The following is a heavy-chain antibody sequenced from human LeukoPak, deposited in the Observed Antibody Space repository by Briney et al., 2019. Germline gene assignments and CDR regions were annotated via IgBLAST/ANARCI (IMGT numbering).Heavy chain of an antibody. CDR2: INPNSGGT. V-gene: IGHV1-2*02. D-gene: IGHD3-16*01. CDR3: ARVPLGGTRYFDY. CDR1: GYTFTGYY. Sequence: ASVKVFCKASGYTFTGYYMHWVRQAPGQGLEWMGWINPNSGGTNYAQKLQGRVTMTTDTSTSTAYMELRSLRSDDTAVYYCARVPLGGTRYFDYWGQGTLVTVSS. J-gene: IGHJ4*02.